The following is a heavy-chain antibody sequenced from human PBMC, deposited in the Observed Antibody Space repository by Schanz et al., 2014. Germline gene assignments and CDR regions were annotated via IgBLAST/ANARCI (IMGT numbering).Heavy chain of an antibody. V-gene: IGHV4-59*08. J-gene: IGHJ5*02. CDR3: AKFLYDDPS. CDR1: GGDIGNYY. CDR2: IHQSGGT. Sequence: QVQLQESGPGLVKPSETLSLTCSVSGGDIGNYYWSWIRQPPGKGLEWIGYIHQSGGTNYNPSLKSRVPILVDTSKNQFSLSLTSLPAADTAVYYCAKFLYDDPSWGQGTLVTVSS. D-gene: IGHD3-3*01.